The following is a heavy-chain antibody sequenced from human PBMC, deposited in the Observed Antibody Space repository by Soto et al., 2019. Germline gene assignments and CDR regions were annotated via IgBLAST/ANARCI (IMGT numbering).Heavy chain of an antibody. V-gene: IGHV3-48*02. CDR1: GFTFSSHA. D-gene: IGHD3-10*01. CDR3: ARRITMVRGPYYYYGMDV. Sequence: SLRLSCAASGFTFSSHAMTWVRQAPGKGLEWVSYISSTSSTKNYADSVKGRFTISRDNAKNSLYLQMSSLRDEDTAVYYCARRITMVRGPYYYYGMDVWGQGTTVTVSS. J-gene: IGHJ6*02. CDR2: ISSTSSTK.